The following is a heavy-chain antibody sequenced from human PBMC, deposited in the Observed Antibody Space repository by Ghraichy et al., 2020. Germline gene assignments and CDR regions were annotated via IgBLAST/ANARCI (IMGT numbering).Heavy chain of an antibody. D-gene: IGHD5-18*01. CDR3: ARDGDRYIDGTYYYYGMDV. Sequence: GGSLRLSCAASGFTFSSYSMNWVRQAPGKGLEWVSYISSSSSTIYYADSVKGRFTISRDNAKNSLYLQMNSLRDEDTAVYYCARDGDRYIDGTYYYYGMDVWGQGTTVTVSS. CDR1: GFTFSSYS. J-gene: IGHJ6*02. V-gene: IGHV3-48*02. CDR2: ISSSSSTI.